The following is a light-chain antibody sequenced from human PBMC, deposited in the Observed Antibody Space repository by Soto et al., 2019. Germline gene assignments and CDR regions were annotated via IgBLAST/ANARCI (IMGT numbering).Light chain of an antibody. CDR2: EVS. V-gene: IGLV2-8*01. Sequence: QSALTQPPSASGSPGQSVPISGTGTSSEVGGNNFVSWYQQHPGKAPKLMIYEVSKRPSGVPDRFSGSKSDNTASLTVSGLQAEDEADYYCSSYAGSNNRYVFGTGTKLTVL. J-gene: IGLJ1*01. CDR1: SSEVGGNNF. CDR3: SSYAGSNNRYV.